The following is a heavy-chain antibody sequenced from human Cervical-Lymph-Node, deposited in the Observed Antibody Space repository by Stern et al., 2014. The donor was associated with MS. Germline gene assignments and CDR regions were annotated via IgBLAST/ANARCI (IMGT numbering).Heavy chain of an antibody. J-gene: IGHJ6*02. CDR1: GGTFRSYA. V-gene: IGHV1-69*01. CDR3: ARGELKEGLVRGMDV. Sequence: VQLVEPGAEVKKPGSSVKISCKASGGTFRSYAISWVRQAPGQGLEWMGGIIPIFGTANYAQKFQGRVTITADESTSTAYMELSSLRSEDTAVYYCARGELKEGLVRGMDVWGQGTTVTVSS. CDR2: IIPIFGTA. D-gene: IGHD1-26*01.